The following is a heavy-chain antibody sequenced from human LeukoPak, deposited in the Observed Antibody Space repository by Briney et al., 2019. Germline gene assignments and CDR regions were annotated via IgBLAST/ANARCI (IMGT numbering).Heavy chain of an antibody. D-gene: IGHD2-2*01. CDR1: GFTFSSYA. CDR3: AHGTMYQLDS. J-gene: IGHJ4*02. V-gene: IGHV3-23*01. Sequence: GGSLRLSCAASGFTFSSYAMSWVRQAPGKGLEWVSAISSSGGSTYYADSVRGRFTISGDNSKNTLYLQMNSLRADDTAVYYCAHGTMYQLDSWGQGTLVTVSS. CDR2: ISSSGGST.